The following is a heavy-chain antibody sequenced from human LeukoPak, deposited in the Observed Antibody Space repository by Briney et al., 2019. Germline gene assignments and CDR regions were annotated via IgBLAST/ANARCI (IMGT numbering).Heavy chain of an antibody. J-gene: IGHJ4*02. CDR1: GGTFSSYA. CDR3: ATTSRFLEILGY. CDR2: IIPIFGTA. D-gene: IGHD3-3*01. V-gene: IGHV1-69*13. Sequence: ASVKVSCKASGGTFSSYAISWVRQAPGQGLEWMGGIIPIFGTANYAQKFQGRVTITADESTSTVYMELSSLRSEDTAVYYCATTSRFLEILGYWGQGTLVTVSS.